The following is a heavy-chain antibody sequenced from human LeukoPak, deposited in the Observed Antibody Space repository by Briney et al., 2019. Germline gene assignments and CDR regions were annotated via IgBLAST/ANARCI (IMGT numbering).Heavy chain of an antibody. CDR3: ARAYSDYLGDYFDY. CDR1: GFTVSSNY. CDR2: IYSGGST. J-gene: IGHJ4*02. Sequence: GGSLRLSCAASGFTVSSNYMSWVRQAPGKGLEWVSVIYSGGSTYYADSVKGRFTISRDNSKNTLYLQMNSLRAEDTAVYYCARAYSDYLGDYFDYWGQGTLVTVSS. V-gene: IGHV3-53*01. D-gene: IGHD4-11*01.